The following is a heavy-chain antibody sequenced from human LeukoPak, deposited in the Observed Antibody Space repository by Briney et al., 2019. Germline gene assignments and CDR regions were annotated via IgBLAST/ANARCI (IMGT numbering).Heavy chain of an antibody. CDR2: ISWSSCNI. D-gene: IGHD5-18*01. V-gene: IGHV3-9*01. CDR3: TRAHRRYDYGVGDV. Sequence: GGSLRLFCGASGFIFDDYAMLWVRQAPGKGLEWVSGISWSSCNIGYADSVKGRFNISRDNAKNSLYLQMNSLRAEDTALYYCTRAHRRYDYGVGDVWGQGTTVTVSS. J-gene: IGHJ6*02. CDR1: GFIFDDYA.